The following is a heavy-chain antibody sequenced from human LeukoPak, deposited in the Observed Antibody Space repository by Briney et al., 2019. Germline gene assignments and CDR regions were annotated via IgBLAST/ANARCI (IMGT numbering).Heavy chain of an antibody. V-gene: IGHV3-53*01. J-gene: IGHJ4*02. CDR3: ARLNYGDPLDY. D-gene: IGHD4-17*01. CDR2: IYSGGST. Sequence: GGSLRLSCAASGFTVSSNYMSWVRQAPGKGLEWVSVIYSGGSTYYADSVKGRFTISRDNSKNTQYLQMNSLRAEDTAVYYCARLNYGDPLDYWGQGTLVTVSS. CDR1: GFTVSSNY.